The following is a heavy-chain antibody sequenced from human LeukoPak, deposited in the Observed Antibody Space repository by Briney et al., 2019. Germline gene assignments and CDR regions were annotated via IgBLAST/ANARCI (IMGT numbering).Heavy chain of an antibody. Sequence: GGSLRLSCAASGFTFSSYTMSWVRQAPGKGLEWVLTITTSDGNTYYADSVKGRFTVSRDNSKNTLYLQMNSLRAEDTAVYYCAKDGGLWVSAHWGDSWGRGTLVTVSS. CDR2: ITTSDGNT. CDR3: AKDGGLWVSAHWGDS. CDR1: GFTFSSYT. V-gene: IGHV3-23*01. D-gene: IGHD7-27*01. J-gene: IGHJ4*02.